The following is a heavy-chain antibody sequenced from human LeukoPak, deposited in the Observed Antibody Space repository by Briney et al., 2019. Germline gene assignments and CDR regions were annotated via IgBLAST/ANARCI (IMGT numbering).Heavy chain of an antibody. J-gene: IGHJ6*03. CDR3: ARGARLTIFGVALRRDYYYYMDV. V-gene: IGHV4-34*01. CDR2: INHSGST. D-gene: IGHD3-3*01. Sequence: PSETLSLTCAVYGGSFSGYYWSWTRQPPGKGLEWIGEINHSGSTNYNPSLKSRVTISVDTSKNQFSLKLSSVTAADTAVYYCARGARLTIFGVALRRDYYYYMDVWGKGTTVTVSS. CDR1: GGSFSGYY.